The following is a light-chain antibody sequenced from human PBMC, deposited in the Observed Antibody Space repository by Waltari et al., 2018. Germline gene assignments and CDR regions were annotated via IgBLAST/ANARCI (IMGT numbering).Light chain of an antibody. V-gene: IGKV1-12*01. Sequence: DIQMTQSPSSLSASVGDTVTITCRASQSISSWLDWYQQKPGKAPKLLIYKASNLQTGVPSRFSGSGSGTEFTLTITSLQAEDFATYYCLQYNNSPHIFGQGTKVEIK. J-gene: IGKJ2*01. CDR1: QSISSW. CDR3: LQYNNSPHI. CDR2: KAS.